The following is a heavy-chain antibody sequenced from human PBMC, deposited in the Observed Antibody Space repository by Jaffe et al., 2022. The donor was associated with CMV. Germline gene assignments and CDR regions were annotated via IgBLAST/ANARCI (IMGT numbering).Heavy chain of an antibody. CDR2: INKDGSER. D-gene: IGHD3-22*01. J-gene: IGHJ4*02. CDR1: DFRFGDYW. CDR3: VREGFTYDSSGMPLDY. Sequence: EVQLAESGGGLVQPGGSLRLSCAASDFRFGDYWMSWVRQAPGKGLEWVANINKDGSERYYVDAVEGRFTISRDNAKNSLHLQMNSLRAEDTALYYCVREGFTYDSSGMPLDYWGQGTLVTVSS. V-gene: IGHV3-7*03.